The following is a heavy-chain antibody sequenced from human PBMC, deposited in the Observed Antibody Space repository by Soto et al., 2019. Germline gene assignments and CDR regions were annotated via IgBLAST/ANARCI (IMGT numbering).Heavy chain of an antibody. Sequence: SVKVSCKASGGTFSSYTISWVRQAPGQGLEWLGRIFPILGIANYAQKFQGRVTITADKSTSTAYMELSSLRSEDTAVHYCAKNPWYSYWPIAFDIWGQGTMVTVSS. V-gene: IGHV1-69*02. J-gene: IGHJ3*02. CDR3: AKNPWYSYWPIAFDI. CDR1: GGTFSSYT. D-gene: IGHD2-21*02. CDR2: IFPILGIA.